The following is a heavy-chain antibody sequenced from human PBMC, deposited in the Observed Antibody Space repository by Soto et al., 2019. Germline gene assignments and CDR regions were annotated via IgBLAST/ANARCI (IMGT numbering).Heavy chain of an antibody. CDR1: GFSFGDYS. J-gene: IGHJ5*02. CDR3: TREFGIHSPFSA. V-gene: IGHV3-49*04. CDR2: IRSRAYGEAT. Sequence: EVQLVESGGGLIRPGRSLRLSCAASGFSFGDYSMSWVRQAPGKGLEWVGFIRSRAYGEATEYAASVKGRFTVSRDDSKSVAYLQMNSLESDDSAMYYCTREFGIHSPFSAWGQGTLVTVS. D-gene: IGHD3-16*01.